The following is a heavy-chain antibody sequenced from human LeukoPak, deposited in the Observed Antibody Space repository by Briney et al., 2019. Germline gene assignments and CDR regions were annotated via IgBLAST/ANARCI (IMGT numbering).Heavy chain of an antibody. CDR3: AAENGNFWIGYHYFED. J-gene: IGHJ4*02. Sequence: SETLSLTCTVSGGSLRSSSYYWGWLRQAPGKGLEWIGTIYFDGNTFYNPSLKSRVTLSIDMSKSQFSLRLASVTAADTAIYYCAAENGNFWIGYHYFEDWGQGSLVSVSS. CDR1: GGSLRSSSYY. CDR2: IYFDGNT. D-gene: IGHD3-3*01. V-gene: IGHV4-39*01.